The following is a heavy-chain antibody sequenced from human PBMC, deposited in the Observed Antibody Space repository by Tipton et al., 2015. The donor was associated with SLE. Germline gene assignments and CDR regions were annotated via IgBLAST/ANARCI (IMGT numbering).Heavy chain of an antibody. V-gene: IGHV4-61*09. CDR1: GGSISSGSYY. D-gene: IGHD2-15*01. J-gene: IGHJ4*02. CDR2: IYTSGST. Sequence: TLSLTCTVSGGSISSGSYYWSWIRQPAGKGLEWIGHIYTSGSTNYNPSLKSRVTISVDTSKNQFSLKLSSVTAADTAVYYCASPVVDYWGQGTLVTVSS. CDR3: ASPVVDY.